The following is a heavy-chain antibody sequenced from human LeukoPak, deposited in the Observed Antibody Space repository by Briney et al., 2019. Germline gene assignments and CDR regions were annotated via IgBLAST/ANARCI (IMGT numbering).Heavy chain of an antibody. CDR3: ASCWTSCHQDAFDI. CDR1: GGTFNSYA. J-gene: IGHJ3*02. CDR2: IIPIFGTA. D-gene: IGHD2-2*01. Sequence: GSSVKVSCKASGGTFNSYAISWVRQAPGQGLEWMGGIIPIFGTANYAQKFQGRVTITTDESTSTAYMELSSLRSEDTAVYYCASCWTSCHQDAFDIWGQGTMVTVSS. V-gene: IGHV1-69*05.